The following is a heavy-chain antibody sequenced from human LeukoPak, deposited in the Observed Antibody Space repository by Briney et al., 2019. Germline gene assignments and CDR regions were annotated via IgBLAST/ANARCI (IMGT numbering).Heavy chain of an antibody. Sequence: PGRSLRLSCAASGFTFSSYGMHWVCQAPGKGLEWVAVIWYGGSNKYYADSVKGRFTISRDNSKNTLYLQMNSLSAEDTAVYYCARKYSGYDLGGFDYWGQGTLVTVSS. J-gene: IGHJ4*02. CDR2: IWYGGSNK. D-gene: IGHD5-12*01. CDR3: ARKYSGYDLGGFDY. CDR1: GFTFSSYG. V-gene: IGHV3-33*08.